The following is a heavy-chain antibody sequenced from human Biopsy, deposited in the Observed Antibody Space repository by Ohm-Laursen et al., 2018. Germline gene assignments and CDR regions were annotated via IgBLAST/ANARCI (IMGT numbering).Heavy chain of an antibody. D-gene: IGHD1-1*01. J-gene: IGHJ5*02. Sequence: SETLSLTCAFSGDSVSSNSAAWNWIRQSPSRGLEWLGRTYYRSKWYNDYAVFVKSRITINPDTSKNQFSLQLNSVTPEDTAVYYCARETPTGIPFNWFDPWGQGTLVTVSS. CDR2: TYYRSKWYN. CDR3: ARETPTGIPFNWFDP. CDR1: GDSVSSNSAA. V-gene: IGHV6-1*01.